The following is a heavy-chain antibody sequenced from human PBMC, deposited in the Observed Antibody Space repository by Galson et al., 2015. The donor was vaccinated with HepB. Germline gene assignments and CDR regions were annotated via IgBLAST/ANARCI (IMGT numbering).Heavy chain of an antibody. CDR3: ASFTVTTSPINWFDP. CDR1: GFTFSSYW. V-gene: IGHV3-74*01. D-gene: IGHD4-17*01. J-gene: IGHJ5*02. Sequence: SLRLSCAASGFTFSSYWTHWVRQAPGKGLVWVSRINSDGSSTSYADSVKGRFTISRDNAKNTLYLQMNSLRAEDTAVYYCASFTVTTSPINWFDPWGQGTLVTVSS. CDR2: INSDGSST.